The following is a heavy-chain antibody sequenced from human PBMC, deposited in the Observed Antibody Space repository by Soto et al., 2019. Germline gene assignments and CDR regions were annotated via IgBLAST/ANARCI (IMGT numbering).Heavy chain of an antibody. J-gene: IGHJ4*02. CDR1: GFTFSSYD. CDR3: ESVYRRFGDYYDY. CDR2: IGTAGDT. V-gene: IGHV3-13*01. Sequence: VGSLSLSCLASGFTFSSYDMHWVRQATGKGLEWVSAIGTAGDTYYPGSVKGRFTISRENAKNSLYLQMNSLRAGDTAVYSCESVYRRFGDYYDYRRPGTRVSVYS. D-gene: IGHD3-10*01.